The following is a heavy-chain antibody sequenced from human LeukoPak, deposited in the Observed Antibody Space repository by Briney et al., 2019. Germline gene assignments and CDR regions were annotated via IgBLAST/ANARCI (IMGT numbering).Heavy chain of an antibody. CDR2: ISAYNGNT. V-gene: IGHV1-18*01. J-gene: IGHJ4*02. CDR1: GYTFTSYG. D-gene: IGHD5-18*01. Sequence: ASVKVSCKASGYTFTSYGISWVRQAPGQGLEWMGWISAYNGNTNYAQKLQGRVTMTTDTSTSTAYMELRSLRSEDTAVYYCARVFRANRGYSYGYGPYYFDYWGQGTLVTVSS. CDR3: ARVFRANRGYSYGYGPYYFDY.